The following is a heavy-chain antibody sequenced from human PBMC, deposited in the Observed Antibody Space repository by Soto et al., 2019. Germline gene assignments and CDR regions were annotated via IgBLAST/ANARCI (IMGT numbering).Heavy chain of an antibody. J-gene: IGHJ4*02. Sequence: QVQLVESGGGVVQPGRSLRLSCAASGFTFSSYAMHWVRQAPGKGLEWVAVISYDGSNKYYADSVKGRFTISRGNSKNTLYLQMNSLRAEDTAVYYCARADGGDYGDLGGYFDYWGQGTLVTVSS. CDR3: ARADGGDYGDLGGYFDY. D-gene: IGHD4-17*01. V-gene: IGHV3-30*14. CDR1: GFTFSSYA. CDR2: ISYDGSNK.